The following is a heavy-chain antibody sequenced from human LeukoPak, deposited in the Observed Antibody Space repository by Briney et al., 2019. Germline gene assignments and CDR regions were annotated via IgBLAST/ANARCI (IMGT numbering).Heavy chain of an antibody. CDR1: GFTFSAYA. D-gene: IGHD6-13*01. V-gene: IGHV3-23*01. Sequence: GGSLRFSCAASGFTFSAYAMIWVRQAPGLGLKWVSVIGGSGSYTYYADSVKGRFTISRDNSKDTLYLQMNSLRAEDTAVYYCARDWYDYWGQGTLVTVSS. J-gene: IGHJ4*02. CDR2: IGGSGSYT. CDR3: ARDWYDY.